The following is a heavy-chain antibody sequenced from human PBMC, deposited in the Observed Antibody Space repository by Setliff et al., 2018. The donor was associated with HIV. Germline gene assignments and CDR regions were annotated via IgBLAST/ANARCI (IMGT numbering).Heavy chain of an antibody. Sequence: SETLSLTCTVSSGSVSRSDYYWGWIRQTPGKGMEWIGSMYYSGRTYYTPSLKSRITISLDTSKNQFSLRMRSVTAADTAVYYCARVFVDTAVLRVLEYYFDSWGRGTLVTVSS. V-gene: IGHV4-39*07. CDR2: MYYSGRT. J-gene: IGHJ4*02. CDR3: ARVFVDTAVLRVLEYYFDS. CDR1: SGSVSRSDYY. D-gene: IGHD5-18*01.